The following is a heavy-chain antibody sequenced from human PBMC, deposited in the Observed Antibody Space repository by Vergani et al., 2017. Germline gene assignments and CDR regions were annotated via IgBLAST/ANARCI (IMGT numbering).Heavy chain of an antibody. V-gene: IGHV1-3*01. CDR1: GYTFTSYA. CDR3: ARAGTDSGYYYYYMDV. D-gene: IGHD1/OR15-1a*01. J-gene: IGHJ6*03. Sequence: QVQLVQSGAEVKKPGASVKVSCKASGYTFTSYAMHWVRQAPGQRLEWMGWINAGNGNTKYSQKFQGRVTMTRDTSISTAYMELSRLSSVTAADTAVYYCARAGTDSGYYYYYMDVWGKGTTVTVSS. CDR2: INAGNGNT.